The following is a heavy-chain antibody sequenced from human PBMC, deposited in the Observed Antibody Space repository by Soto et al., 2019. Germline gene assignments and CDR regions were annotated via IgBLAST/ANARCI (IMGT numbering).Heavy chain of an antibody. V-gene: IGHV1-69*02. CDR1: GGTFSSYT. CDR3: AKVHPLWPGWFDP. D-gene: IGHD3-16*01. J-gene: IGHJ5*02. Sequence: SVKVSCKASGGTFSSYTISWVRQAPGQGLEWMGRIIPILGIANYAQKFQGRVTITADKSTSTAYMELSSLRSEDTAVYYCAKVHPLWPGWFDPWGQGTLVTVSS. CDR2: IIPILGIA.